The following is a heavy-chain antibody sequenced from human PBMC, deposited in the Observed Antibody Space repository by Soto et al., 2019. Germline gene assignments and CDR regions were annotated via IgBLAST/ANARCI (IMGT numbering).Heavy chain of an antibody. Sequence: PSETLSLTCTVSGGSISSYYWSWIRQPPGKGLEWIGYIYYSGSTNYNPSLKSRVTISVDTSKNQFSLKLSSVTAADTAVYYCARRYGVAFDNGGQGTKVTV. CDR1: GGSISSYY. V-gene: IGHV4-59*08. J-gene: IGHJ3*02. CDR3: ARRYGVAFDN. CDR2: IYYSGST. D-gene: IGHD3-10*01.